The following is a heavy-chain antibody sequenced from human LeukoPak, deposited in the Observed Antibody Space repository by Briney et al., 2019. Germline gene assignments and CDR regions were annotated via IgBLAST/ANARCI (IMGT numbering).Heavy chain of an antibody. CDR1: GGSISSGSYY. CDR2: IYTSGST. J-gene: IGHJ4*02. Sequence: SETLSLTCTVSGGSISSGSYYWSWIRQPAGKGLEWIGRIYTSGSTNYNPSLKSRVTISVDTSKNQCSLKLSTVTAADTAVYYCATGRGAYYDYAWGSLPAYWGQGTLVTVSS. V-gene: IGHV4-61*02. D-gene: IGHD3-16*01. CDR3: ATGRGAYYDYAWGSLPAY.